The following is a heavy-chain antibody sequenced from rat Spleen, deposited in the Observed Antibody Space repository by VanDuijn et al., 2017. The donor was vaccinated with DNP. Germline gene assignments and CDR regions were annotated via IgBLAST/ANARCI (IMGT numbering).Heavy chain of an antibody. D-gene: IGHD4-1*01. J-gene: IGHJ4*01. V-gene: IGHV5-29*01. CDR2: ISYDGSST. CDR1: GFTFSDYY. CDR3: ARPDYGLYVMDA. Sequence: EVQLVESGGGPVQPGRSLKLSCVASGFTFSDYYMAWVRQAPTKGLEWVATISYDGSSTYYRDSVKGRFTISRDNAKSTLYLQMDSLRSEDTATYYCARPDYGLYVMDAWGQGASVTVSS.